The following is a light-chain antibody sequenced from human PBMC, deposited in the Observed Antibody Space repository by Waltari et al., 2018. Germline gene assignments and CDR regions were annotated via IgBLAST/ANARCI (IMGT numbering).Light chain of an antibody. CDR3: QHYVRLPVT. Sequence: EIVLTQSPGTLSVSPGERATLSCRASENISKYLTWYQQKPGQAPRLLIYAASTRATGIPDRFSGSGFGTDFSLTISGLEPEDFAVYYCQHYVRLPVTFGQGTKVEIK. V-gene: IGKV3-20*01. J-gene: IGKJ1*01. CDR2: AAS. CDR1: ENISKY.